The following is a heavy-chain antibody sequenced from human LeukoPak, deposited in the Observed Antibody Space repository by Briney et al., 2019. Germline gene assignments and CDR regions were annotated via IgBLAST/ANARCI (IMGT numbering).Heavy chain of an antibody. J-gene: IGHJ4*02. Sequence: SETLSLTCAVYGGSFSGYYWSWIRQPPGKGLEWIGEINHSGSTNYNPSLKSRVTISVDTSKNQFSLKLSSVTAADTAVYYCARDVRRWLAHGVDYWGQGTLVTVSS. V-gene: IGHV4-34*01. CDR3: ARDVRRWLAHGVDY. D-gene: IGHD6-19*01. CDR2: INHSGST. CDR1: GGSFSGYY.